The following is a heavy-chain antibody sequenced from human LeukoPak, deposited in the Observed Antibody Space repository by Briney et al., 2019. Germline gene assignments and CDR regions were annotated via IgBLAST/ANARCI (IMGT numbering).Heavy chain of an antibody. CDR3: ARDRSVYYDSSALPGTFDP. J-gene: IGHJ5*02. V-gene: IGHV3-21*01. Sequence: KPGGSLRLSCAASGFTFSSYSMNWVRQAPGKGLEWVSSISSSSSYIYYADSVKGRFTISRDNAKNSLYLQMNSLRAEDTAVYYCARDRSVYYDSSALPGTFDPWGQGTLVTVSS. CDR2: ISSSSSYI. CDR1: GFTFSSYS. D-gene: IGHD3-22*01.